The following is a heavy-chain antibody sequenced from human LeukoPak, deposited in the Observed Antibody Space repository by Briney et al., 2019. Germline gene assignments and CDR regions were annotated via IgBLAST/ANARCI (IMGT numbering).Heavy chain of an antibody. CDR1: GFTFSSYA. CDR2: ISSSSSYI. Sequence: AGGSLRLSCAASGFTFSSYAMSWVRQAPGKGLEWVSSISSSSSYIYYADSVKGRFTISRDNAKNSLYLQMNGLRAEDTAVYYCAKDLGAVAGTMDVWGQGTTVTVSS. CDR3: AKDLGAVAGTMDV. D-gene: IGHD6-19*01. J-gene: IGHJ6*02. V-gene: IGHV3-21*01.